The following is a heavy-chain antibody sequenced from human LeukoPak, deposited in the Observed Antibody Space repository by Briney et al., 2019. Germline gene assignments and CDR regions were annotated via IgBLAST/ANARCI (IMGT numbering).Heavy chain of an antibody. J-gene: IGHJ4*02. CDR2: IYHSGST. CDR3: ARGAVRGATFDY. CDR1: GGSISSGGYS. D-gene: IGHD3-10*01. V-gene: IGHV4-30-2*01. Sequence: SETLSLTCAVSGGSISSGGYSWSWLRQPPGTGLEWIGYIYHSGSTYYNPSLKSRVTISVDRSKNQFSLKLSSVTAADTAVYYCARGAVRGATFDYWGQGTLVTVSS.